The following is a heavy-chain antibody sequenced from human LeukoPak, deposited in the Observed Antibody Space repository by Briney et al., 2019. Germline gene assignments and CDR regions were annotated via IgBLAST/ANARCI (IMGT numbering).Heavy chain of an antibody. D-gene: IGHD5-18*01. CDR2: IYYSGTT. Sequence: SETLSLTCTVSGSSIITYYWSWIRQPPGKGLEWIGYIYYSGTTNYNPSLKSRVTISVDTSKNQFSLKLSSVSAADTGVYYCARGRDTAMDWGQGTLVTVSS. CDR3: ARGRDTAMD. V-gene: IGHV4-59*01. J-gene: IGHJ4*02. CDR1: GSSIITYY.